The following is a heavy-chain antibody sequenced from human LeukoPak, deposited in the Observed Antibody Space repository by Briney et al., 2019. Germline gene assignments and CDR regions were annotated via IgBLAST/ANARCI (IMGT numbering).Heavy chain of an antibody. CDR2: ISYDGNNK. V-gene: IGHV3-30*03. CDR1: GFTFSSYG. D-gene: IGHD2-2*01. CDR3: AITPSHFDY. Sequence: SGGSLRLSCAASGFTFSSYGMHWVRRAPGKGLEWVAVISYDGNNKYYADSVKGRFTISRDNSKNTLSLQMNSLRAEDTAVYYCAITPSHFDYWGQGTLVTVSS. J-gene: IGHJ4*02.